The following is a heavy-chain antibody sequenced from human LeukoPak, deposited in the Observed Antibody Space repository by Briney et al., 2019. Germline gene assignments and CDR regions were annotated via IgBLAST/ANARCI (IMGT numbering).Heavy chain of an antibody. V-gene: IGHV3-30*18. CDR3: AELGITMIGGV. CDR1: GFTFNSYG. J-gene: IGHJ6*04. CDR2: ISYDGTNK. D-gene: IGHD3-10*02. Sequence: GGSLRLSCAASGFTFNSYGMHWVRQVPGKGLEWVAIISYDGTNKYYADSVKGRFTISRDNAKNSLYLQMNSLRAEDTAVYYCAELGITMIGGVWGKGTTVTISS.